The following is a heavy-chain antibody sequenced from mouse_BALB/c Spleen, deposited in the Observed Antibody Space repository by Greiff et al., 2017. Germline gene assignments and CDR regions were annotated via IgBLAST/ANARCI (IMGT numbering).Heavy chain of an antibody. J-gene: IGHJ3*01. CDR2: ICPGDGST. Sequence: QVQLQQSGAELVKPGASVKLSCKASGYTFTSYDINWVRQRPEQGLEWIGWICPGDGSTKYNEKFKGKATLTTDKSSSTAYMQLSRLTSEDSAVYFCARGIHQGAYWGQGTLVTVSA. V-gene: IGHV1-85*01. CDR1: GYTFTSYD. CDR3: ARGIHQGAY.